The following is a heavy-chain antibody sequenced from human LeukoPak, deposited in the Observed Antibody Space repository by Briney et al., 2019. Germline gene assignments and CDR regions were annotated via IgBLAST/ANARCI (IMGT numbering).Heavy chain of an antibody. J-gene: IGHJ6*03. D-gene: IGHD1-26*01. CDR3: ARGGVSGRGHYYYYYMDV. Sequence: GESLKISCKGSGYSFTSYWIGWVRQMPGKGLEWMGIIYPGDSDTRYSPSFQGQVTISADKSISTAYLQWSSLKASDTAMYYCARGGVSGRGHYYYYYMDVWGKGTTVTISS. CDR2: IYPGDSDT. V-gene: IGHV5-51*06. CDR1: GYSFTSYW.